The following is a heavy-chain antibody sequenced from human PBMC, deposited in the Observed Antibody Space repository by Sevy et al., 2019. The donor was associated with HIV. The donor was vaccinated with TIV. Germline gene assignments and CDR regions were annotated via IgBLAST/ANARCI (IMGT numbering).Heavy chain of an antibody. J-gene: IGHJ6*03. CDR2: ISGSGTRT. CDR3: AKGGGGHYDPDEIGYYFYYYNMDV. CDR1: GFSFDSYG. V-gene: IGHV3-23*01. D-gene: IGHD3-22*01. Sequence: GGSLRLSCAVSGFSFDSYGMTWVRQAPGKGLEWVSGISGSGTRTYYADSVKGRFSISRDNSKNRLYLQMNSIRSEDTALDYCAKGGGGHYDPDEIGYYFYYYNMDVWGKGTTVTVSS.